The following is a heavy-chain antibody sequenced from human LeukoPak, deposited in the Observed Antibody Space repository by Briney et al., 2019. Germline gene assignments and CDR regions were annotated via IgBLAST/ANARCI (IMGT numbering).Heavy chain of an antibody. D-gene: IGHD1-26*01. V-gene: IGHV1-2*02. J-gene: IGHJ4*02. Sequence: GAPVKVSCKASEYTFTGYYMHWVRQAPGQGLEWMGWINPNSGGTNYAQKFQGRVTMTRDTSISTAYMELTRLTSDDTAVYYCAREGYAGSCFDYWGQGTLVTVSS. CDR2: INPNSGGT. CDR1: EYTFTGYY. CDR3: AREGYAGSCFDY.